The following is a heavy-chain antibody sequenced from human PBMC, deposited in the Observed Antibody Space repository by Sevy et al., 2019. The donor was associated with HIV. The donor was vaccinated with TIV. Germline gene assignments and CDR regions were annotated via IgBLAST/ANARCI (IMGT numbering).Heavy chain of an antibody. CDR2: ISSSGSTI. Sequence: GGSLRLSCAASGFTFSDYYMSWIRQAPGKGLEWVSYISSSGSTIYYADSVKGRFTISRDNAKNSLYLQMNSLRVEDTAVYYCARDQTTGYSSSWLTGGGMDVWGQGTTVTVSS. CDR1: GFTFSDYY. D-gene: IGHD6-13*01. J-gene: IGHJ6*02. V-gene: IGHV3-11*01. CDR3: ARDQTTGYSSSWLTGGGMDV.